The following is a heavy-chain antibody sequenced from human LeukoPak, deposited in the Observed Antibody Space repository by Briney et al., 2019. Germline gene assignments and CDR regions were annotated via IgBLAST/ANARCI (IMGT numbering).Heavy chain of an antibody. CDR1: GGSISSYY. V-gene: IGHV4-59*08. CDR2: LSYSGNT. J-gene: IGHJ6*03. CDR3: ASVTNYYMDV. Sequence: SETLSLTCTVSGGSISSYYWSWIRQPPGKGLEWIGYLSYSGNTNYNPSLESRVTISVDTSKNQFSLKLSSVTAADTAVYYCASVTNYYMDVWGKGTTVTVSS. D-gene: IGHD2-21*02.